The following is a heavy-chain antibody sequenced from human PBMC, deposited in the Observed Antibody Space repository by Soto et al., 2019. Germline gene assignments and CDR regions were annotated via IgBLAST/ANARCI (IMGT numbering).Heavy chain of an antibody. CDR2: ISAYNGNT. Sequence: ASVKVSCKASGYTFTSYGISWVRQAPGQGLEWMGWISAYNGNTNYAQKLQGRVTMTTDTSTSTAYMELRSLRSDDTAVYYCARDRGRLKARYGSSSCPDYWGQGTLVTVSS. D-gene: IGHD6-6*01. CDR3: ARDRGRLKARYGSSSCPDY. V-gene: IGHV1-18*01. J-gene: IGHJ4*02. CDR1: GYTFTSYG.